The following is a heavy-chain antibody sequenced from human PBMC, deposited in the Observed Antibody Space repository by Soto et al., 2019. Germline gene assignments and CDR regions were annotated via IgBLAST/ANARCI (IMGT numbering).Heavy chain of an antibody. J-gene: IGHJ3*02. CDR2: ISSSSSYI. V-gene: IGHV3-21*01. CDR3: ARVRTSNDAFEI. D-gene: IGHD4-4*01. Sequence: EVQLVESGGGLVKPGGSLRLSCVASGFTFSTYNMNWVRQAPGKGLEWVSSISSSSSYIYYADSMKGRFTISRDNAKNSLYLQRSSLRAEDTAVYYCARVRTSNDAFEIWGQGTLVTVSS. CDR1: GFTFSTYN.